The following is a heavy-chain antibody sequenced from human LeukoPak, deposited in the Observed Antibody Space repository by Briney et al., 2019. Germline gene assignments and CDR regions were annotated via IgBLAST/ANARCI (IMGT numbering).Heavy chain of an antibody. CDR2: INHSGST. D-gene: IGHD2-2*01. Sequence: SETLSLTCAVYGGSFSGYYWSWIRQPPGKGLEWIGEINHSGSTNYNPSLKSRVTTSVDTSKNQFSLKLSSVTAADTAVYCCAREDCSSTSCSGRNWFDPWGQGTLVTVSS. V-gene: IGHV4-34*01. CDR3: AREDCSSTSCSGRNWFDP. CDR1: GGSFSGYY. J-gene: IGHJ5*02.